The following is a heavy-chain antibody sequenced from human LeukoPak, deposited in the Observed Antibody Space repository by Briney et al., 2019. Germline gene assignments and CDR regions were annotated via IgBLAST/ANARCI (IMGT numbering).Heavy chain of an antibody. J-gene: IGHJ4*02. CDR1: GCSISSYY. CDR3: ARESIAVAGFDY. Sequence: PSETLSLTCTVSGCSISSYYWTWIRQPPGKGLEWIGYIYYSGSTSYNPSLKSRFTISIDTSKNQFSLILSSVTAADTAVYYCARESIAVAGFDYWGQGALVTVSS. D-gene: IGHD6-19*01. V-gene: IGHV4-59*01. CDR2: IYYSGST.